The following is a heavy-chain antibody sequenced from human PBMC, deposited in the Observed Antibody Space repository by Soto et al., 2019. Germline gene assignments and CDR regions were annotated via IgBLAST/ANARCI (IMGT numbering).Heavy chain of an antibody. CDR2: IYYSGST. D-gene: IGHD1-1*01. Sequence: SETLSLTCTVSGGSISSYYWSWIRQPPGKGLEWIGYIYYSGSTNYNPSLKSRVTISVDTSKNQFSLKLSSVTAADTAVYYCARLTADNWNVGRPVRVELIHDYYYYMDVWGKGTSVPVSS. CDR3: ARLTADNWNVGRPVRVELIHDYYYYMDV. J-gene: IGHJ6*03. V-gene: IGHV4-59*08. CDR1: GGSISSYY.